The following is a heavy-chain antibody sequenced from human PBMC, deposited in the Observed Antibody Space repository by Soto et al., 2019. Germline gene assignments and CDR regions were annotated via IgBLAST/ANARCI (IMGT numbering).Heavy chain of an antibody. CDR1: GGSISSSSYY. CDR2: IYYSGST. D-gene: IGHD6-19*01. Sequence: QLQLQESGPGLVKPSETLSLTCTVSGGSISSSSYYWGWIRQPPGKGLEWIGSIYYSGSTYYNPSLKSRVTISVDTSKNQFSLKLSSVTAADTAVYYCAGSKTGYSSGWEFDYWGQGTLDTVSS. V-gene: IGHV4-39*01. J-gene: IGHJ4*02. CDR3: AGSKTGYSSGWEFDY.